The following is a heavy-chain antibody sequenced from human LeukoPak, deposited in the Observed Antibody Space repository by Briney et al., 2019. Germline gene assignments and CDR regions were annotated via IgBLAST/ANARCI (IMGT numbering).Heavy chain of an antibody. V-gene: IGHV4-31*03. CDR2: IYYSGST. D-gene: IGHD3-22*01. Sequence: SETLCLTCTVSGGSISSGGYYWSWIRQHPGKGLEWIGYIYYSGSTYYNPSLKSRVTISVDTSKNQFSLKLSSVTAADTAVYYCARDRGHYYDSSGYYDYWGQGTLVTVSS. J-gene: IGHJ4*02. CDR3: ARDRGHYYDSSGYYDY. CDR1: GGSISSGGYY.